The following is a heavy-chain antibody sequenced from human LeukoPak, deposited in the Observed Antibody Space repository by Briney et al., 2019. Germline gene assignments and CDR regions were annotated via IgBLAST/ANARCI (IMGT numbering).Heavy chain of an antibody. CDR3: ARGSSGYYEFDY. J-gene: IGHJ4*02. D-gene: IGHD3-22*01. Sequence: PGGSLRLSCAASGFTFSSYDMHWVRQATGKGLEWVSAIGPAGDTYYPDSVKGRFTISRENAKNSFYLQMNSLRAGDTAVYYCARGSSGYYEFDYWGQGTLVTVSS. V-gene: IGHV3-13*04. CDR1: GFTFSSYD. CDR2: IGPAGDT.